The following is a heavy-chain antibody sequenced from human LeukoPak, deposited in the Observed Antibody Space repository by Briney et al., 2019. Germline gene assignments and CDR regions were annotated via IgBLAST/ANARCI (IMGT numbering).Heavy chain of an antibody. J-gene: IGHJ5*02. CDR2: INPSGGST. V-gene: IGHV1-46*01. CDR1: GYTFTGYY. CDR3: ARRHPYYYDSSGYYSSNWFDP. D-gene: IGHD3-22*01. Sequence: ASVKVSCKASGYTFTGYYMHWVRQAPGQGLEWMGIINPSGGSTSYAQKFQGRVTMTRDMSTSTVYMELSSLRSEDTAVYYCARRHPYYYDSSGYYSSNWFDPWGQGTLVTVSS.